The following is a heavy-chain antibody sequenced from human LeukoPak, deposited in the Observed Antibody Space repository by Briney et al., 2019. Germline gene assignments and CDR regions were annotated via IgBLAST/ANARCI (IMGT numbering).Heavy chain of an antibody. D-gene: IGHD1-1*01. CDR1: RGSLSTYY. J-gene: IGHJ4*02. CDR2: ISTSEST. V-gene: IGHV4-4*08. CDR3: ARRRTTGTTGYFDY. Sequence: SETLSLTCTISRGSLSTYYWSWVRQPPGKGLEWMGYISTSESTNYNPSLKSRITMSVDTAKNQFSLNLSSVTAADTAVYYCARRRTTGTTGYFDYWGQGTLVTVSS.